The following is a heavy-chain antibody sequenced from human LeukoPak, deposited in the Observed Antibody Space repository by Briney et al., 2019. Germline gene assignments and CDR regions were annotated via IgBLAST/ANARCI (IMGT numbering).Heavy chain of an antibody. V-gene: IGHV3-23*01. CDR2: ISASGSRT. J-gene: IGHJ4*02. Sequence: GGSLRLSCVASGLTFGSYAMSWVRQAPGKGLEWVSAISASGSRTYYANSVKGRFIISRDNSKKTLYVQMNSLRVEDTAVYYCATQKYWGQGTLVVVSS. CDR1: GLTFGSYA. CDR3: ATQKY.